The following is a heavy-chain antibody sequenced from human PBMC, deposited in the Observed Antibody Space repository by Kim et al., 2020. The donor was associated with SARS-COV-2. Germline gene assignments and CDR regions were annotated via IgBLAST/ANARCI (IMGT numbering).Heavy chain of an antibody. CDR3: ARDPLPRAAIYLPHFDY. CDR2: ISAYNGNT. D-gene: IGHD2-2*02. CDR1: GYTFTSYG. V-gene: IGHV1-18*04. Sequence: ASVKVSCKASGYTFTSYGISWVRQAPGQGLEWMGWISAYNGNTNYAQKLQGRVTMTTDTSTSTAYMELRSLRSDDTAVYYCARDPLPRAAIYLPHFDYWGQGTLVTVSS. J-gene: IGHJ4*02.